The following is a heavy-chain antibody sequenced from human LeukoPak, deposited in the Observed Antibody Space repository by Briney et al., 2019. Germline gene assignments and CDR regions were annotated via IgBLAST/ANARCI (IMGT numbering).Heavy chain of an antibody. V-gene: IGHV1-8*03. Sequence: ASVKVSCKASGYTFTSYDINWVRQATGQGLEWMGWMNPNSGNTGYAQKFQGRVTITRNTSISTAYMELSSLRSEDTAVYYCARETTCSSTSCHPSLDYWGQGTLVTVSS. CDR1: GYTFTSYD. J-gene: IGHJ4*02. CDR2: MNPNSGNT. D-gene: IGHD2-2*01. CDR3: ARETTCSSTSCHPSLDY.